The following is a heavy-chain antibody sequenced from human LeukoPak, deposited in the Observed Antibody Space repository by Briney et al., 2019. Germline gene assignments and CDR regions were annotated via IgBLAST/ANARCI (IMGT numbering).Heavy chain of an antibody. CDR2: ISSSGSTI. Sequence: GGSLRLSCAASGFTFSSYEMNWVRQAPGKGLEWVSYISSSGSTIYYADSVKGRFTISRDNAKNSLYLQMNSLRAEDTAVYYCARHVSGRWELFFDSWGQGTLVIVSS. CDR3: ARHVSGRWELFFDS. V-gene: IGHV3-48*03. J-gene: IGHJ4*02. CDR1: GFTFSSYE. D-gene: IGHD4-23*01.